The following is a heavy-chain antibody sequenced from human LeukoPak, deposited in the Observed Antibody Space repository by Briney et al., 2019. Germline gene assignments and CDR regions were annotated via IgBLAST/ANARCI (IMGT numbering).Heavy chain of an antibody. D-gene: IGHD6-19*01. Sequence: GGSLRLSCAASGFTFSSYAMSWVRQAPGKGLEWVSAISGSGGSTYYADSVKGRFTISRDNSKNTLYLQMNSLRAEDTAVYYCARGKRAVATRYMDVWGKGTTVTISS. J-gene: IGHJ6*03. CDR2: ISGSGGST. CDR1: GFTFSSYA. V-gene: IGHV3-23*01. CDR3: ARGKRAVATRYMDV.